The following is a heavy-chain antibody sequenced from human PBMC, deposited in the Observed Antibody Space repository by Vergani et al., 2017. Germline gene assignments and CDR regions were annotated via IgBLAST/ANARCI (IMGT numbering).Heavy chain of an antibody. V-gene: IGHV3-30*02. D-gene: IGHD3-16*01. CDR3: AKHFRGWGIDY. CDR2: IQFDGSNQ. CDR1: GFTLSNYD. Sequence: QVQLVESGGGVVQRGGSLRLSCAPSGFTLSNYDMQWIRQGPGKGLEFVDFIQFDGSNQYYADSVKGRFTLSRDFSKNTLYLQMNSLRTDDTATYYCAKHFRGWGIDYWGQGTQVIVSS. J-gene: IGHJ4*02.